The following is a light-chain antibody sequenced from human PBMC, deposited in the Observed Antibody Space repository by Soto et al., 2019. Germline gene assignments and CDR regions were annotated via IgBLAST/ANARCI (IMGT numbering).Light chain of an antibody. V-gene: IGKV1-39*01. J-gene: IGKJ2*01. Sequence: DIQMTQSPSSLSASVGDRVTITCRASQSISSYLNWYQQKPGKAPKLLIYAASSLQSGVPSRFSGTGSGTDFTLTINRLQPEDFATYYGQQSYSTPPYTFGQGTKLEIK. CDR3: QQSYSTPPYT. CDR2: AAS. CDR1: QSISSY.